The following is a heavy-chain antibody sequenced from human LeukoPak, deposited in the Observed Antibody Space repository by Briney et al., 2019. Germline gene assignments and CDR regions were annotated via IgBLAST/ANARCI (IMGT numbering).Heavy chain of an antibody. CDR3: ARAKRNAFDI. CDR1: GFTFSSYA. Sequence: GGSLRLSCAASGFTFSSYAMTWVRQAPGKGLEWVSSISSSSSYIYYADSVKGRFTISRDNAKNSLYLQMNSLRAEDTAVYYCARAKRNAFDIWGQGTMVTVSS. CDR2: ISSSSSYI. J-gene: IGHJ3*02. V-gene: IGHV3-21*01.